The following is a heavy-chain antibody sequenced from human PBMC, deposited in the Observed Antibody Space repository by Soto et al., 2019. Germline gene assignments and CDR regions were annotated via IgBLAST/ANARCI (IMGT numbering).Heavy chain of an antibody. CDR3: TRRYNWNGNYFDP. Sequence: SETLSLTCTVSGAPISVHSYYWTWIRQPPGKGLEWIGSSYYSGTTYFNPSLKSRATISVDTSKNQFSLRLTSVTAADTAIYYCTRRYNWNGNYFDPWGPGALVTVSS. V-gene: IGHV4-39*01. CDR1: GAPISVHSYY. J-gene: IGHJ5*02. D-gene: IGHD1-20*01. CDR2: SYYSGTT.